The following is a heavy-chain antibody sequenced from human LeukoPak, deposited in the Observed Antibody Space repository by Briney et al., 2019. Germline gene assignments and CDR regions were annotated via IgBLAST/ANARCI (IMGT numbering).Heavy chain of an antibody. J-gene: IGHJ4*02. CDR2: ISSSSSYI. CDR1: GFTFSSYS. V-gene: IGHV3-21*01. D-gene: IGHD3-9*01. CDR3: ARGQYYDILTGYSFDY. Sequence: GGSLRLSCAASGFTFSSYSMNWVGQAPGKGPEWVSSISSSSSYIYYADSVKGRFTISRDNAKNSLYLQMNSLRAEDTAVYYCARGQYYDILTGYSFDYWGQGTLVTVSS.